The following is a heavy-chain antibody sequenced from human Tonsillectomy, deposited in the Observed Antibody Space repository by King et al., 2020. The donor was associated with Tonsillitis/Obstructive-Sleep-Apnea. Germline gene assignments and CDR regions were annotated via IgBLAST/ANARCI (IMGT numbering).Heavy chain of an antibody. J-gene: IGHJ4*02. CDR1: GFTFSSYG. V-gene: IGHV3-33*01. D-gene: IGHD3-16*02. Sequence: VQLVESGGGVVQPGRSLRLSCAASGFTFSSYGMHWVRQAPGKGLEWVAVIWYDRSNKYYADSVKGRFTISRDNSKNTLYLQMNSLRAEDTAVYYCARGLYDYVWGSYRRSKSDFDYWGQGTLVTVSS. CDR3: ARGLYDYVWGSYRRSKSDFDY. CDR2: IWYDRSNK.